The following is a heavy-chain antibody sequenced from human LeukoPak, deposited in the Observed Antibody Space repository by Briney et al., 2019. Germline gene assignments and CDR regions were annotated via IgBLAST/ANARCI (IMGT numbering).Heavy chain of an antibody. V-gene: IGHV3-23*05. CDR3: AKSRSGSANWALQIFDN. CDR2: ITSSGSDI. D-gene: IGHD1-1*01. J-gene: IGHJ4*02. CDR1: GFTFSNYG. Sequence: GGSLRLSCTTSGFTFSNYGMSWVRQAPGKRPEWVSTITSSGSDIYYSDAVKGRFTISRDNSNNSLFVQMNSLRAEDTAVYFCAKSRSGSANWALQIFDNWGQGTLVTVSS.